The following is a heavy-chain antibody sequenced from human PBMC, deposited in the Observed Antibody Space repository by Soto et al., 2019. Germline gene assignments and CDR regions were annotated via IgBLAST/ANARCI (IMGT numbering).Heavy chain of an antibody. CDR3: AGDRTYYDISENFDY. Sequence: QVQLVQSGAEVKKPGASVKVSCKASGYTFTSYAMHWVRQAPGQRLEWLGWINAGNGNTKYSQKFQGRGTINRDTSASTAYMELSSLRSEDTAVYYCAGDRTYYDISENFDYWGQGTLVTVSS. V-gene: IGHV1-3*01. CDR2: INAGNGNT. CDR1: GYTFTSYA. D-gene: IGHD3-9*01. J-gene: IGHJ4*02.